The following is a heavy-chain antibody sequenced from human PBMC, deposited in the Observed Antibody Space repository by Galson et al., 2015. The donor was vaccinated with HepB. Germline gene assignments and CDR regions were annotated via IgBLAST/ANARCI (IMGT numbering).Heavy chain of an antibody. J-gene: IGHJ4*02. CDR2: ISYDGSNK. Sequence: SLRLSCAASGFTFSSYAMHWVRQAPGKGLEWVAVISYDGSNKYYADSVKGRFTISRDNSKNTLYLQMNSLRAEDTAVYYCARDISDSIGPFDYWGQGTLVTVSS. V-gene: IGHV3-30-3*01. CDR3: ARDISDSIGPFDY. CDR1: GFTFSSYA. D-gene: IGHD3-22*01.